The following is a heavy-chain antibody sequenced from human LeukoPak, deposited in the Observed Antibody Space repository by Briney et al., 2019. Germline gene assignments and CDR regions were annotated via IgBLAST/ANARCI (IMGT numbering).Heavy chain of an antibody. CDR2: ISGSGDST. J-gene: IGHJ4*02. CDR3: AKGGTWNDPEY. V-gene: IGHV3-23*01. Sequence: GGSLRLSCAASGFTFSSYAMSWVRQAPGKGLEWVPGISGSGDSTYYADSVKGRFTISRDNSKNTLNLQMNSLRAEDTAVYYCAKGGTWNDPEYWGQGTLVTVSS. CDR1: GFTFSSYA. D-gene: IGHD1-1*01.